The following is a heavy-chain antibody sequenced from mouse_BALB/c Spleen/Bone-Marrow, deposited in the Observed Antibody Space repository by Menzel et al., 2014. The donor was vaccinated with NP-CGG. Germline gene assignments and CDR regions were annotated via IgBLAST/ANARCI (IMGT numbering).Heavy chain of an antibody. J-gene: IGHJ3*01. CDR1: GYTFSSYW. CDR2: ILPGSGST. Sequence: QVQLQQPGAELMKPGASVKISCKAAGYTFSSYWIEWVKQRPGHGLEWIGEILPGSGSTNYNERFKGKATFTADTSSNTAYMQLSSLTSEDSAVYYCARHYYGSSHFAYWGQGTLVTVSA. D-gene: IGHD1-1*01. CDR3: ARHYYGSSHFAY. V-gene: IGHV1-9*01.